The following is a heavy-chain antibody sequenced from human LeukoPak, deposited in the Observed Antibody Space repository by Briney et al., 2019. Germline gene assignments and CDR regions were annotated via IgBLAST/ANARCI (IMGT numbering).Heavy chain of an antibody. D-gene: IGHD3-22*01. CDR3: AKRGVVIRVILVGFHKEAYYFDS. Sequence: AGGSLRLSCAVAGITLSNYGMSTVRQAPGKGLEWVAGISGSGGGTNYADSVKGRFTISRDNPRNTLYLQMNSLRAEDTAVYFCAKRGVVIRVILVGFHKEAYYFDSWGQGALVTVSS. CDR1: GITLSNYG. V-gene: IGHV3-23*01. J-gene: IGHJ4*02. CDR2: ISGSGGGT.